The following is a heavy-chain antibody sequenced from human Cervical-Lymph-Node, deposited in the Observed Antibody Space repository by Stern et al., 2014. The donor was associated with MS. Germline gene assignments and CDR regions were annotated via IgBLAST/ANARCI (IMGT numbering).Heavy chain of an antibody. J-gene: IGHJ6*02. V-gene: IGHV3-21*01. Sequence: VQLVQSGGGLVKPGGSLRLSCAASGFTFSSYSMNWVRQAPGKGLEWVSSISSSSSYIYYADSVKGRFTISRDNAKNSLYLQMNSLRAEDTAVYYCARDRNTAMAISSGMDVWGQGTTVTVSS. CDR2: ISSSSSYI. CDR1: GFTFSSYS. CDR3: ARDRNTAMAISSGMDV. D-gene: IGHD5-18*01.